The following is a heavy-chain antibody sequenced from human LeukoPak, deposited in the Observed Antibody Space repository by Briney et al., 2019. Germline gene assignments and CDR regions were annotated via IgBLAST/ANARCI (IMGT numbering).Heavy chain of an antibody. D-gene: IGHD3-3*01. J-gene: IGHJ5*02. V-gene: IGHV3-30*02. CDR3: AKGKGRTIFGVVIPFDP. CDR2: IRYDGSNK. CDR1: GFTFSSYG. Sequence: GGSLRLSCAASGFTFSSYGMHWVRQAPGKGLEWVAFIRYDGSNKYCADSVKGRFTISRDNSKNTLYLQMNSLRAEDTAVYYCAKGKGRTIFGVVIPFDPWGQGTLVTVSS.